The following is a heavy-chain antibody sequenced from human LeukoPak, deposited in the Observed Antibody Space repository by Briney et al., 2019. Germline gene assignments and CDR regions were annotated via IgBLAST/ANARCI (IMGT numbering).Heavy chain of an antibody. CDR1: GGSISSYY. J-gene: IGHJ6*02. D-gene: IGHD5-18*01. CDR2: IYYSGST. CDR3: ARHEQLNSYGIYYYYYYGMDV. Sequence: SETLSLTCTVSGGSISSYYWSWIRQPPGKGLEWIGYIYYSGSTNYNPSLKSRVTISVDTSKNQFSLKLSSVTAADTAVYYCARHEQLNSYGIYYYYYYGMDVWGQGTTVTVSS. V-gene: IGHV4-59*08.